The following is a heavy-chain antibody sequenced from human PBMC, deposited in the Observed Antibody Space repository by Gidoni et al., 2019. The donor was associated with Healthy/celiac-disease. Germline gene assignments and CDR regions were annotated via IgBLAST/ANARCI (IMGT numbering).Heavy chain of an antibody. CDR2: IYYSGST. CDR3: ARGRGSYRSDAFDI. D-gene: IGHD1-26*01. J-gene: IGHJ3*02. V-gene: IGHV4-59*01. Sequence: QVQLQESGPGLVKPSETLSLPCTVSGGSISSYYGSWIRQPPGKGLEWIGYIYYSGSTHYNPSLKSRVTISVDTSKNQFSLKLSSVTAADTAVYYCARGRGSYRSDAFDIWGQGTMVTVSS. CDR1: GGSISSYY.